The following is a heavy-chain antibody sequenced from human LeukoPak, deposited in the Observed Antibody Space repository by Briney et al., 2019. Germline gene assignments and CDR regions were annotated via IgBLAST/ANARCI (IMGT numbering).Heavy chain of an antibody. Sequence: ASVKVSCKASGGTFSSYAISWVRQAPGQGLEWMGGIIPIFGTANYAQKFQGRVTITADKSTSTAYMELSSLRSEGTAVYYCAVLPRGQYYYGSGSYYNFDYWGQGTMVTVSS. D-gene: IGHD3-10*01. J-gene: IGHJ4*02. CDR2: IIPIFGTA. CDR3: AVLPRGQYYYGSGSYYNFDY. CDR1: GGTFSSYA. V-gene: IGHV1-69*06.